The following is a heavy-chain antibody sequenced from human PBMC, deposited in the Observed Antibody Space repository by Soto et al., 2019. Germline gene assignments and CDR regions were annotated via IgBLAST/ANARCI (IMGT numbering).Heavy chain of an antibody. CDR2: ISAYNGNT. Sequence: ASVKVSCKASGYTFTSYGISWVRQAPGQGLEWMGWISAYNGNTNYAQKLQGRVTMTTDTSTSTAYMELRSLRSDDTAVYYCARDRGALLWFGDRFDYWGQGTLVTVSS. CDR3: ARDRGALLWFGDRFDY. V-gene: IGHV1-18*01. CDR1: GYTFTSYG. J-gene: IGHJ4*02. D-gene: IGHD3-10*01.